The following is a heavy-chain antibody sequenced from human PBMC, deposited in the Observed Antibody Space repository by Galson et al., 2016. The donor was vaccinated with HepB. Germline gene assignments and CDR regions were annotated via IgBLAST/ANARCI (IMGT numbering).Heavy chain of an antibody. D-gene: IGHD1-26*01. J-gene: IGHJ4*02. V-gene: IGHV3-30*04. CDR1: GCTLSNYA. CDR2: ISYDGSNK. CDR3: ERDEGRSYSGMDF. Sequence: SLRLSCAASGCTLSNYAIHWVRQAPGKGLEGVAIISYDGSNKYYADPVKGRFTISRDNSTTTLYLQMNSLRADDTAVFYCERDEGRSYSGMDFWGQGTLVTVSS.